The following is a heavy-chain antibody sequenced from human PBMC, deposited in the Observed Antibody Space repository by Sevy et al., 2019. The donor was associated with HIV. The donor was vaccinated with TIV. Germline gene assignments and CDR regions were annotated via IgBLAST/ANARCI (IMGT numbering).Heavy chain of an antibody. CDR2: IIPIFGTA. V-gene: IGHV1-69*06. CDR1: GGTFSSYA. CDR3: ARDRRSGSRESAFDI. Sequence: ASVKVSCKASGGTFSSYAISWVRQAPGQGLEWMGGIIPIFGTANYAQKFQGRVTIIADKSTSTAYMELSSLRSEDTAVYYCARDRRSGSRESAFDIWGQGTMVTVSS. D-gene: IGHD1-26*01. J-gene: IGHJ3*02.